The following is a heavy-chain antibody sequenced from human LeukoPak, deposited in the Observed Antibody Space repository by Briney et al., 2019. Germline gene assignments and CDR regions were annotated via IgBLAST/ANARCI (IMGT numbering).Heavy chain of an antibody. CDR1: GGTFSSYA. CDR3: ARDLLGSHTSYSSGAWDY. V-gene: IGHV1-69*13. J-gene: IGHJ4*02. Sequence: SVKVSCKASGGTFSSYAISWVRQAPGQGLEWMGGIVPIFDTADYAQKFQGRLTITADDSTSTAYMELSSLRAEDTAVYYCARDLLGSHTSYSSGAWDYWGQGTLVTVSS. D-gene: IGHD3-9*01. CDR2: IVPIFDTA.